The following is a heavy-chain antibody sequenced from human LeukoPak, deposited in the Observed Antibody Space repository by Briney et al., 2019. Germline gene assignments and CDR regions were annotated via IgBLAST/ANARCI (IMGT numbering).Heavy chain of an antibody. V-gene: IGHV3-21*01. CDR1: GFTFSTYT. J-gene: IGHJ4*02. CDR2: ISSSSSSI. D-gene: IGHD4-17*01. CDR3: ARRSLGDYPSFDY. Sequence: GRSLRLSCAASGFTFSTYTMNWVRQAPGKGLEWVSSISSSSSSIYYVDSVKGRFTISRDNAKNSLYLQMNSLRAEDAAVYYCARRSLGDYPSFDYWGQGTLVTVSS.